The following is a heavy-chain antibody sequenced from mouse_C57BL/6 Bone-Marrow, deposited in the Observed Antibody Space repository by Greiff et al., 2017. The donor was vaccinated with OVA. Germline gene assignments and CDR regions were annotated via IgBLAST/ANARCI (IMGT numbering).Heavy chain of an antibody. J-gene: IGHJ1*03. CDR1: GFTFSDYG. V-gene: IGHV5-17*01. Sequence: EVQVVESGGGLVKPGGSLKLSCAASGFTFSDYGMHWVRQAPEKGLEWVAYISSGSSTIYYADTVTGRFTISRDNAKNTLFLQMTSLRSEGPAMYYCARINYWYVDGWGTGTTVTVSS. CDR3: ARINYWYVDG. CDR2: ISSGSSTI.